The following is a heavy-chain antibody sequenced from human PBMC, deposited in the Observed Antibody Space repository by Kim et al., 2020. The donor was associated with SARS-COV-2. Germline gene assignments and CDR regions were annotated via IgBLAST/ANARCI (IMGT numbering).Heavy chain of an antibody. Sequence: SVKVSCKASGGTFSSYAISWVRQAPGQGLEWMGGIIPIFGTANYAQKFQGRVTITADESTSTAYMELSSLRSEDTAVYYCARSRGLGDGMDVWGQGTTVTVSS. CDR1: GGTFSSYA. CDR3: ARSRGLGDGMDV. CDR2: IIPIFGTA. V-gene: IGHV1-69*13. D-gene: IGHD3-10*01. J-gene: IGHJ6*02.